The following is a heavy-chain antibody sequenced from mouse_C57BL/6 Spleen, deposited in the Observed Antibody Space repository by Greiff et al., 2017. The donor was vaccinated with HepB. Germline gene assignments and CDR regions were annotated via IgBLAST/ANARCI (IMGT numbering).Heavy chain of an antibody. CDR1: GFNIKDYY. CDR3: ARGSSYDGYFDV. J-gene: IGHJ1*03. CDR2: IAPEDGET. V-gene: IGHV14-2*01. Sequence: VQLQQSGAELVKPGASVKLSCTASGFNIKDYYMHWVKQRTEQGLEWIGRIAPEDGETKYAPKFQCKATITADTSSNTAYLQLSSLTSEDTAVYYCARGSSYDGYFDVWGTGTTVTVSS. D-gene: IGHD1-1*01.